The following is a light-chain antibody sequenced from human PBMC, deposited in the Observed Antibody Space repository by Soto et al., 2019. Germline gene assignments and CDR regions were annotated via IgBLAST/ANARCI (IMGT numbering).Light chain of an antibody. CDR1: NIGNKN. CDR2: TDA. Sequence: SYELTQPVSVSVALGQTASITCGGNNIGNKNVHWYQQKPGQAPVLVIYTDANRPSGIPERFSGSNSGKLATLTINRAQAGDEADYYCQVWDSSGVVFGGRTKLTVL. J-gene: IGLJ2*01. CDR3: QVWDSSGVV. V-gene: IGLV3-9*01.